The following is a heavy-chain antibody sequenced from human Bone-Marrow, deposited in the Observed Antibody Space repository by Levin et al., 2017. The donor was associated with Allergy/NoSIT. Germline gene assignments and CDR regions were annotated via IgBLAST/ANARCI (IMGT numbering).Heavy chain of an antibody. CDR2: LSSEGDNK. CDR3: AREEYYYSYFDY. Sequence: GGSLRLSCEASGFYFKKYVFYWVRQAPGRGLEWVAFLSSEGDNKQYAESVKGRFSISRDNSNNTVYLDMNSLRPDDTAVYYCAREEYYYSYFDYWGQGTLVTVSS. CDR1: GFYFKKYV. V-gene: IGHV3-30*03. J-gene: IGHJ4*02. D-gene: IGHD3-10*01.